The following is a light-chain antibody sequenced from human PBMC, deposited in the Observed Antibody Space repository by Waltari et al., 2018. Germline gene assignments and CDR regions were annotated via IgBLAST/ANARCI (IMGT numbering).Light chain of an antibody. CDR1: QSVSSN. CDR2: GAS. CDR3: QQYNSWPPMYT. V-gene: IGKV3-15*01. J-gene: IGKJ2*01. Sequence: GERATLSCRASQSVSSNLAWYQQKPGQAPRLLIYGASTRATGIPARFSGSGSGTEFTLTISSLQSEDFAVYYCQQYNSWPPMYTFGQGTKLEIK.